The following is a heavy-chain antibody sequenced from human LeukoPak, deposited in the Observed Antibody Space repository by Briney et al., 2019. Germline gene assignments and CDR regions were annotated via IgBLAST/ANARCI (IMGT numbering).Heavy chain of an antibody. V-gene: IGHV3-74*01. D-gene: IGHD7-27*01. CDR1: GFTFSSYW. J-gene: IGHJ3*02. Sequence: QPGGSLRLSCAASGFTFSSYWMHWVRHAPGKGLVWVSRINSDGSSTSYADSVKGRFTISRDNAKNTLYLQMNSLRAEDTAVYYCARGASHWGAFDIWGQGTMVTVSS. CDR3: ARGASHWGAFDI. CDR2: INSDGSST.